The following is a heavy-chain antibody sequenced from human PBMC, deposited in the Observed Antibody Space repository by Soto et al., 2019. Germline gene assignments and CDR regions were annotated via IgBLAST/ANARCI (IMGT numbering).Heavy chain of an antibody. D-gene: IGHD1-1*01. Sequence: VGSLRLSCEASGFTFSNYDMHWVRQAPGKGLEWVAVISYDGANYYYVDSVKGRFSIFRDNSNNILYLDMNSLSAEDTAVYYCAKTMGSCATGKCPGFDSWGQGTLVTDS. V-gene: IGHV3-30*18. CDR2: ISYDGANY. CDR1: GFTFSNYD. J-gene: IGHJ5*01. CDR3: AKTMGSCATGKCPGFDS.